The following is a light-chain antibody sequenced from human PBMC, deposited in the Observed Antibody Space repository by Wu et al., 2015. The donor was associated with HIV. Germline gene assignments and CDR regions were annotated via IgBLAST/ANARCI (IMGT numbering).Light chain of an antibody. J-gene: IGKJ4*01. Sequence: EMVMTQSPVTLSVSPGERATLSCRASQSVSSNLAWYQQKSGQAPRLLIYGASTRATGIPARFSGSGSGTEFTLTISSVQSEDLAVYYCHQYNNWPTFGGGTKVEIK. V-gene: IGKV3-15*01. CDR1: QSVSSN. CDR3: HQYNNWPT. CDR2: GAS.